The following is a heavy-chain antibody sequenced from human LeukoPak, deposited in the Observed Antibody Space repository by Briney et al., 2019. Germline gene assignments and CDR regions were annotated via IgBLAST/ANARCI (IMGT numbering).Heavy chain of an antibody. CDR1: GGTFSSYA. CDR2: IIPIFGTA. CDR3: ARVSSSSWYGGYYYGMDV. Sequence: SVKVSCKASGGTFSSYAISWVRQAPGQGLEWMGGIIPIFGTANYAQKFQGRVTITADESTSTAYMELSSLRSEDTAVYYCARVSSSSWYGGYYYGMDVWGQGTTVTVSS. D-gene: IGHD6-13*01. V-gene: IGHV1-69*13. J-gene: IGHJ6*02.